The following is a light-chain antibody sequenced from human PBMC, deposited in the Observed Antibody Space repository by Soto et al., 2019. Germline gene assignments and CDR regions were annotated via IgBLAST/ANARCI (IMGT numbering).Light chain of an antibody. Sequence: QSVLTQPASVSGSPGQSITISCTGTSSSVGGYNYDSWYQQHPGKAPKLIIYNVSNRPSGVSNRFSGSKSGNTASLTISGLQAEDEGHYYCSSFTSSNTVLFGGGTKLTVL. CDR1: SSSVGGYNY. J-gene: IGLJ2*01. V-gene: IGLV2-14*01. CDR2: NVS. CDR3: SSFTSSNTVL.